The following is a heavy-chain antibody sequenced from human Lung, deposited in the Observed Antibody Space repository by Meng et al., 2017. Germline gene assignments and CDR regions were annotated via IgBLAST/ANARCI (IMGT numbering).Heavy chain of an antibody. V-gene: IGHV4-30-4*01. CDR3: ARGQKGYFDL. CDR1: GGSINSSNYY. Sequence: VQLQELGPGLVKPSQTLSLTCTVSGGSINSSNYYWSWIRQPPGKGLEWSGHIYNSGSTYYNPSLKSRITISVDTSKNQFSLKLSSVTAADTAVYYCARGQKGYFDLWGRGTLVTVSS. CDR2: IYNSGST. J-gene: IGHJ2*01.